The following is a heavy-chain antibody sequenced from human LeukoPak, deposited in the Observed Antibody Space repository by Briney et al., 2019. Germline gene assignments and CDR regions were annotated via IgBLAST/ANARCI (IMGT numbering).Heavy chain of an antibody. D-gene: IGHD6-13*01. CDR2: IKQDGSEK. Sequence: GGSLRLSCAASGFTFSSYWMSWVRQAPGKGLEWVANIKQDGSEKYYVDSVKGRFAISRDNAKNSLYLQMNSLRAEDTAVYYCARGGVVAAAGTGYYYYYMDVWGKGTTVTVSS. CDR1: GFTFSSYW. CDR3: ARGGVVAAAGTGYYYYYMDV. V-gene: IGHV3-7*01. J-gene: IGHJ6*03.